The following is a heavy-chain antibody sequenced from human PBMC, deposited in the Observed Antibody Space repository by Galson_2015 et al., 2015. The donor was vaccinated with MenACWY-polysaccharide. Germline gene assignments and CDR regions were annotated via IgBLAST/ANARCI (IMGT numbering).Heavy chain of an antibody. V-gene: IGHV3-64D*06. CDR3: VKDPGPNPRGIDG. J-gene: IGHJ6*02. Sequence: SLRLSCAVSGLTFSGYAMHWVRQAPGKGLEYVSGISSTGGRIYYADSVKGRFTVSRDNSKSTLYLQMSSLRAEDTAVYFCVKDPGPNPRGIDGWGQGTTVTVSS. D-gene: IGHD2-8*02. CDR2: ISSTGGRI. CDR1: GLTFSGYA.